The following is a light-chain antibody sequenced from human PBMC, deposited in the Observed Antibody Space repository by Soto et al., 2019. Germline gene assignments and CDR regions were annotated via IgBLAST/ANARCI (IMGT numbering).Light chain of an antibody. Sequence: DIQMTQSPSTLSASVGDRVTITCRASQSISSWLAWYQQKPGKAPNLLIYRASSLESGVPSRFSGSGSGTEFTLTISSLQPDDFATYYCQHYNSYPLTFGPGTKVDV. J-gene: IGKJ3*01. CDR3: QHYNSYPLT. CDR1: QSISSW. CDR2: RAS. V-gene: IGKV1-5*03.